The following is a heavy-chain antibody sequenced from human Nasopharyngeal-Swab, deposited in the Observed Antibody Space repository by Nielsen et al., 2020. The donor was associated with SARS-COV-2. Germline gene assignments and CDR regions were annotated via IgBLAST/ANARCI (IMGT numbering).Heavy chain of an antibody. CDR1: GFTFSSYG. V-gene: IGHV3-33*08. CDR2: IWYDGSNK. CDR3: ASHYDILTGYSPYDY. D-gene: IGHD3-9*01. Sequence: GGSLRLSCAASGFTFSSYGMHWVRQAPGKGLEWVAVIWYDGSNKYYADSVKGRFTISRDNAKNSLYLQMNSLRAEDTAVYYCASHYDILTGYSPYDYWGQGTLVTVSS. J-gene: IGHJ4*02.